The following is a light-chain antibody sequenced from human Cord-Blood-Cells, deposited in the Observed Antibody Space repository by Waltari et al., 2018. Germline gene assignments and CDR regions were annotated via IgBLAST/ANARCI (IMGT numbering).Light chain of an antibody. Sequence: QSVLTQPPSVSRAPGQRVTISCTGSSSHIGAGNDVPWYQQLPGTAPKLLIYGNSNRPSGVPDRFAGSKSGTSASLAITGLQAEDEADYYCQSYDSSLSGWVFGGGTKLTVL. V-gene: IGLV1-40*01. CDR3: QSYDSSLSGWV. CDR1: SSHIGAGND. CDR2: GNS. J-gene: IGLJ3*02.